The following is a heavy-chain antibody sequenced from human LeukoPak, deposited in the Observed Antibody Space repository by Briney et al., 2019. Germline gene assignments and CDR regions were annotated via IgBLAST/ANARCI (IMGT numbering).Heavy chain of an antibody. CDR2: ISGSGGST. CDR3: ARDEDCSSTSCYLIRTPFDY. Sequence: GGSLRLSCAASGFTFSSYAMSWVRQAPGKGLEWVSAISGSGGSTYYADSVKGRFTISRDNAKNSLYLQMNSLRDEDTAVYYCARDEDCSSTSCYLIRTPFDYWGQGTLVTVSS. D-gene: IGHD2-2*01. J-gene: IGHJ4*02. V-gene: IGHV3-23*01. CDR1: GFTFSSYA.